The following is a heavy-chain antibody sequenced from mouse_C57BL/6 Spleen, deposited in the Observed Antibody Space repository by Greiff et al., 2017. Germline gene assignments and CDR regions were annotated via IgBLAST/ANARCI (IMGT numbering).Heavy chain of an antibody. J-gene: IGHJ1*03. Sequence: VKLQESGPELVKPGASVKISCKASGYAFSSSWMNWVKQRPGKGLEWIGRIYPGDGDTNYNGKFKGKATRTEDKSSSTAYMKLSSLTSEDSAVCFCARRGLYVSSYEWDFDVWGTGTTVTVSS. CDR1: GYAFSSSW. D-gene: IGHD1-1*01. V-gene: IGHV1-82*01. CDR2: IYPGDGDT. CDR3: ARRGLYVSSYEWDFDV.